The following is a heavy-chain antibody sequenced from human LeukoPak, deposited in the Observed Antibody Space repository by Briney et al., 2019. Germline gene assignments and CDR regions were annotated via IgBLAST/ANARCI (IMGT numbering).Heavy chain of an antibody. V-gene: IGHV3-30*02. J-gene: IGHJ1*01. CDR3: AATTPYSSSWYRYFQH. D-gene: IGHD6-13*01. CDR1: GFTFSSYG. Sequence: GGSLRLSCAASGFTFSSYGMHWVRQPPGKGLECVAFIRYDGGNQYYTDSVKGRFTISRDNSKNTIYLQMNSLRAEDTAVYYCAATTPYSSSWYRYFQHWGQGTLVTVSS. CDR2: IRYDGGNQ.